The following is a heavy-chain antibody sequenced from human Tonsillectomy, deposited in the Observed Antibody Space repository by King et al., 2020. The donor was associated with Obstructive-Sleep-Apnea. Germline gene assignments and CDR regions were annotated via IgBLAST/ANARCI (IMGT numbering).Heavy chain of an antibody. CDR3: ARDSYYDILTASAPRDNWLDP. Sequence: VQLVESGGGVVQPGRSLRLSCAASGFTFQDYAMHWVRQAPGKGLEWVAVISYDGSNKDHADSVKGRFTISRDNSKNTLYPHMNSLRAEDTAVFYCARDSYYDILTASAPRDNWLDPWGQGTLVTVSS. CDR1: GFTFQDYA. CDR2: ISYDGSNK. D-gene: IGHD3-9*01. J-gene: IGHJ5*02. V-gene: IGHV3-30-3*01.